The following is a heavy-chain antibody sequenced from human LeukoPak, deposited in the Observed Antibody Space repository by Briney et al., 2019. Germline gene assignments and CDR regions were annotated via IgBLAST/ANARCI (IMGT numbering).Heavy chain of an antibody. Sequence: SQTLSLTCNVSGGSISSGGDYWNWIRQNPGKGLEWIGYISYSGSTYYNPSLKSRVTISVETSKNQLSLKLRSATAADTAVYYCARGLYSIVEYWGQGTLVTVSS. V-gene: IGHV4-31*03. CDR1: GGSISSGGDY. CDR2: ISYSGST. J-gene: IGHJ4*02. D-gene: IGHD6-6*01. CDR3: ARGLYSIVEY.